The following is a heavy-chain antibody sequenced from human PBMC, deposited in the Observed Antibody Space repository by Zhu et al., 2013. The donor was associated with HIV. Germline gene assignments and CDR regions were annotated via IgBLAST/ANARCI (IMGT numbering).Heavy chain of an antibody. CDR1: GGSISSGDYY. Sequence: QVQLQESGPGLVKPSQTLSLTCTVSGGSISSGDYYWSWIRQPPGKGLEWIGYIYYSGSTYYNPSLKSRVTISVDTSKNQFSLKLSSVTAADTAVYYCAKTSAMVRGVMIEGNWFDPWGQGTLGHRLL. CDR3: AKTSAMVRGVMIEGNWFDP. V-gene: IGHV4-30-4*01. J-gene: IGHJ5*02. CDR2: IYYSGST. D-gene: IGHD3-10*01.